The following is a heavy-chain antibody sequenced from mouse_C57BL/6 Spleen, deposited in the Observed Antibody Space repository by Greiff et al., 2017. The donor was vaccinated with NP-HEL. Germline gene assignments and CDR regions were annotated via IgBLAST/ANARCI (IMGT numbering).Heavy chain of an antibody. J-gene: IGHJ3*01. CDR3: ARVHSTAFAY. Sequence: EVKLMESGGGLVKPGGSLKLSCAASGFTFSSYAMSWVRQTQEKRLEWVATISDGGSYTYYPDNVKGRFTISRDNAKNNLYLQMSHLKSEDTAMYYCARVHSTAFAYWGQGTLVTVSA. CDR2: ISDGGSYT. CDR1: GFTFSSYA. V-gene: IGHV5-4*03. D-gene: IGHD2-5*01.